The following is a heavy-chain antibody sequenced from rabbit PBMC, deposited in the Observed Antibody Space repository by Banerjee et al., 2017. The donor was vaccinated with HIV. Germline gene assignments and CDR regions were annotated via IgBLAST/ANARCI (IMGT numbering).Heavy chain of an antibody. CDR2: INTSSGNT. CDR3: ARDLAGAIGWNFNL. D-gene: IGHD4-1*01. CDR1: GFSFSNKYV. Sequence: QEQLEESGGDLVKPEGSLTLTCTASGFSFSNKYVMCWVRQAPGKGLEWIACINTSSGNTGYATGAKGRFTISKSSSTTVTLQMTSLTAADTATYFCARDLAGAIGWNFNLWGQGTLVTVS. V-gene: IGHV1S45*01. J-gene: IGHJ4*01.